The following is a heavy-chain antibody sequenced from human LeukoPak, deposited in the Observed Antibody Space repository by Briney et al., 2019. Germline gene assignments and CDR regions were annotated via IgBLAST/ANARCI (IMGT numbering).Heavy chain of an antibody. CDR3: ARGTVSSSWYYYYYYVDV. J-gene: IGHJ6*03. CDR2: INHSGST. CDR1: GLSFSGYY. D-gene: IGHD6-13*01. Sequence: SETLSLTCAVYGLSFSGYYWSWIRQPPGKGLEWIGEINHSGSTNYNPSLKSRVTTSVNTTKNHFSLMLSSVTAADTAVYYWARGTVSSSWYYYYYYVDVWGKGTTVTISS. V-gene: IGHV4-34*01.